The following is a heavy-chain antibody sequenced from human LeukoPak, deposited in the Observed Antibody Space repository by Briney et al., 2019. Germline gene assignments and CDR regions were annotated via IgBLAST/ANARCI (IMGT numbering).Heavy chain of an antibody. CDR2: IVGSSSTK. CDR3: ATASPETAAFDY. CDR1: GFSFSTYS. J-gene: IGHJ4*02. Sequence: GGSLRLSCAASGFSFSTYSMNWVRQAPGKGLEWVSYIVGSSSTKYYADSVKGRFTISRDNAKNSLYLQMDSLRAEDTAVYYCATASPETAAFDYWGQGTLVTVSS. V-gene: IGHV3-48*04. D-gene: IGHD1-1*01.